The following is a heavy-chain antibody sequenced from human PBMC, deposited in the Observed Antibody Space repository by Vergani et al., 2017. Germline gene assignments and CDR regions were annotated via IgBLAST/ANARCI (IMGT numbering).Heavy chain of an antibody. V-gene: IGHV4-31*03. Sequence: QVQLQESGPGLVKPSQTLSLTCTVSGGSISSGGYYWSWIRQHPGKGLEWIGYIYYSGSTYYNPSLKSRVTISVDTSKNQFSLKLSSVTAADTAVYYCARDAWEYSSSPLDGFYYYYMDVWGKGTTATVSS. CDR1: GGSISSGGYY. CDR3: ARDAWEYSSSPLDGFYYYYMDV. D-gene: IGHD6-6*01. J-gene: IGHJ6*03. CDR2: IYYSGST.